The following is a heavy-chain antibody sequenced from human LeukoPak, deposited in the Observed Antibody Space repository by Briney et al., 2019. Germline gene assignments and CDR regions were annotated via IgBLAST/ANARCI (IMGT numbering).Heavy chain of an antibody. CDR3: ANSRGNDLWAFDY. J-gene: IGHJ4*02. Sequence: SETLSLTCTVSGGAISYYYLVWIRQPPGKGLEWIGYSYYSGGTKYNPSLKSRVTMSVDTSKNHFSLRLNSLTSADTAMYFCANSRGNDLWAFDYWGQGTLVTVSS. CDR2: SYYSGGT. CDR1: GGAISYYY. V-gene: IGHV4-59*08. D-gene: IGHD1-1*01.